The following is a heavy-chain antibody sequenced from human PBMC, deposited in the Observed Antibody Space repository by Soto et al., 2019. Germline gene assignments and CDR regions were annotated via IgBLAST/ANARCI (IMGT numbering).Heavy chain of an antibody. V-gene: IGHV3-33*01. CDR3: ARDLYGDYGPPFRD. Sequence: QVQLVESGGGVVQPGRSLRLSCAASGFTFSSSGMHWVRQAPGKGLEWVAVIWYDGSNKYYADSVTGRFTVSRDNSKNTLYLPMNILRAEDTAVDYGARDLYGDYGPPFRDWGQGTLVTVSS. J-gene: IGHJ4*02. D-gene: IGHD4-17*01. CDR1: GFTFSSSG. CDR2: IWYDGSNK.